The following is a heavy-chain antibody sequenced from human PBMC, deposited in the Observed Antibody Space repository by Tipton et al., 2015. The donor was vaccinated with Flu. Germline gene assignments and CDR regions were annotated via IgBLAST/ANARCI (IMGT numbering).Heavy chain of an antibody. Sequence: GSLRLSCTASGITFSSYAMSWVRQAPGKGLEWVSSIVRSGTTTYYADSVKGRFSISRDNSKNTLYLQMNNLRVEDTATYYCAKELFRASSGTRGGDYWGQGALVTVSS. V-gene: IGHV3-23*01. CDR2: IVRSGTTT. D-gene: IGHD2-21*01. J-gene: IGHJ4*02. CDR1: GITFSSYA. CDR3: AKELFRASSGTRGGDY.